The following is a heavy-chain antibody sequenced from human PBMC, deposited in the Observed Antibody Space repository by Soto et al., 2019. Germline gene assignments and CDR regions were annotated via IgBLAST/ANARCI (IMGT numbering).Heavy chain of an antibody. CDR3: ARGFVWSGYYPYYYYYYGMDV. CDR1: GYTFTSYD. D-gene: IGHD3-3*01. Sequence: GASVKVSCKASGYTFTSYDINWVRQATGQGLEWMGWMNPNSGNTGYAQKFQGRVTMTRNTSISTAYMELSSLRSEDTAVYYCARGFVWSGYYPYYYYYYGMDVWGQGTTVTVSS. V-gene: IGHV1-8*01. CDR2: MNPNSGNT. J-gene: IGHJ6*02.